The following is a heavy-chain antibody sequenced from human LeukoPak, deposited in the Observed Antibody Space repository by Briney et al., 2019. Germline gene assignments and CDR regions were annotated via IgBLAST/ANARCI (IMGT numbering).Heavy chain of an antibody. CDR2: IIPIFGTA. D-gene: IGHD2-2*01. CDR3: ARDPPLYCSSTSCYYYYMDV. Sequence: SVKVSCKASGGTFSSYAISWVRRAPGQGLEWMGGIIPIFGTANYAQKFQGRVTITADESTSTAYMELSSLRSEDTAVYYCARDPPLYCSSTSCYYYYMDVWGKGTTVTVSS. V-gene: IGHV1-69*13. CDR1: GGTFSSYA. J-gene: IGHJ6*03.